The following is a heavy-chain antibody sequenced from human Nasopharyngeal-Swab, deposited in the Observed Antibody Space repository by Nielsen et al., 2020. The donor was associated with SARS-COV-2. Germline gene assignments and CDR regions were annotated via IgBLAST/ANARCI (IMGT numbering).Heavy chain of an antibody. Sequence: GESLKISCASSGFTFSAYWMFWVRQVPGKGLGWVSRINNDGSSSNHAESVKGRFTISRDNAKNTLYLQMNSLRAEDTATYYCARGGFQHAMDVWGQGTPVTVSS. CDR3: ARGGFQHAMDV. CDR1: GFTFSAYW. V-gene: IGHV3-74*01. CDR2: INNDGSSS. J-gene: IGHJ6*01. D-gene: IGHD2-2*01.